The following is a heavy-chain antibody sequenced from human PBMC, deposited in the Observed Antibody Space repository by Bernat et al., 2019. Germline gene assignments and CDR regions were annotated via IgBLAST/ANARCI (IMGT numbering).Heavy chain of an antibody. J-gene: IGHJ6*02. CDR2: INPSGGGS. CDR1: GYTFTSYY. V-gene: IGHV1-46*01. Sequence: QVQLVQSGAEVKKPGASVKVSCKASGYTFTSYYMHWVRQAPGQGFEWMGIINPSGGGSSYAQKFQGRVTMTRDTSTSTVYMELSSLRSEDTAVYYCARGGLYYLYGMDVWGQGTTVTVSS. D-gene: IGHD2/OR15-2a*01. CDR3: ARGGLYYLYGMDV.